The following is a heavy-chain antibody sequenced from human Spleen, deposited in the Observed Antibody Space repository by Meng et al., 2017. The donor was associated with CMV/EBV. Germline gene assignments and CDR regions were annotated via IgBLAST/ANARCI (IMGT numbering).Heavy chain of an antibody. D-gene: IGHD3-3*01. CDR2: ITPNSGGT. Sequence: ASVKVSCKTSGYTFTGYYIHWVRQAPGQGPEWMGWITPNSGGTHYAQKFQGRVTMTGDTSISTAYMEMSGLTSDDTAVYYCARERRTIFGVVIAPYYYYYGMDVWGQGTTVTVSS. V-gene: IGHV1-2*02. CDR3: ARERRTIFGVVIAPYYYYYGMDV. J-gene: IGHJ6*02. CDR1: GYTFTGYY.